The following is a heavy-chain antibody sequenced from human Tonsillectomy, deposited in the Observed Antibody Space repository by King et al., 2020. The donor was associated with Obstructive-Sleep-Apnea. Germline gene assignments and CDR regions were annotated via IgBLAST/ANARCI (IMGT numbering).Heavy chain of an antibody. CDR3: AKQLEYYYVMDV. V-gene: IGHV3-30*18. J-gene: IGHJ6*02. D-gene: IGHD3-3*01. CDR1: GFTFSSYG. Sequence: VQLVESGGGVVQPGRSLRLSCAASGFTFSSYGMGWGRQVPGKGLEWVAIISHDGSNKYYADSGKGRFTISSDNSENTLYMQMNSLRAEDTAVYYCAKQLEYYYVMDVWGQGTTVTVSS. CDR2: ISHDGSNK.